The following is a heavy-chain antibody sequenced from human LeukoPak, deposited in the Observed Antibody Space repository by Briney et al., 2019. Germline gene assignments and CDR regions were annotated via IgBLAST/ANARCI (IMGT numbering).Heavy chain of an antibody. J-gene: IGHJ4*02. CDR2: ISSSGSTM. V-gene: IGHV3-48*03. D-gene: IGHD1-20*01. CDR1: GFTFSSYE. Sequence: QPGGSLRLSCAASGFTFSSYEMNWVRQAPGKGLEWVSYISSSGSTMYYADSVKGRFTISRDNARNSMYLLMNSLRAEGTAVYYCASIIATMFDSWGQGTLVTVSS. CDR3: ASIIATMFDS.